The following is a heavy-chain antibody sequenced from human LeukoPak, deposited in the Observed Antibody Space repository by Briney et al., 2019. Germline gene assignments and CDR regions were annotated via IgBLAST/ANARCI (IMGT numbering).Heavy chain of an antibody. J-gene: IGHJ4*02. CDR1: GGSISSGGYY. CDR3: ARGTKISIDY. V-gene: IGHV4-31*03. CDR2: IYYSGST. D-gene: IGHD2-8*01. Sequence: SETLSLTCTVSGGSISSGGYYWSWIRQHPGKGLEWIGYIYYSGSTYYNPPLKSRVTISVDTSKNQFSLKLSSVTAADTAVYYCARGTKISIDYWGQGTLVTVSS.